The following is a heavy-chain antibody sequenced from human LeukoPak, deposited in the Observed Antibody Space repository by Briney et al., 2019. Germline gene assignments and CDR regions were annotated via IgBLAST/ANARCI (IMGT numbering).Heavy chain of an antibody. CDR3: ATVPRYYDTLTGYYSESYFNS. Sequence: EASVKVSCKASGNTFTAYYFHWLRQAPGQGLQWMGRINPDSGDANPAQKFQGRVSMTRDVSIGTAYLEVSRLRSDDTAMYYCATVPRYYDTLTGYYSESYFNSWGQGTLVTVSS. CDR1: GNTFTAYY. V-gene: IGHV1-2*02. CDR2: INPDSGDA. J-gene: IGHJ4*02. D-gene: IGHD3-9*01.